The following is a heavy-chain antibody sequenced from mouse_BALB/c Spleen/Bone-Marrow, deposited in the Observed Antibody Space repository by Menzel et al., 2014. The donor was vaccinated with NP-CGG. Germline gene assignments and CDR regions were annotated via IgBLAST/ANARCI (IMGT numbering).Heavy chain of an antibody. CDR1: GFTFNTYA. Sequence: EVKLEESGGGLVQPKGSLKLSCAASGFTFNTYALNWVCQGPGKGLEWVARIRRTSNNYETYYADSVKDRFTISRDDSHSMHYLQMKNQKTEDTAKYYCGGESVSYAMDYWGQGTPVTGSS. D-gene: IGHD1-1*01. V-gene: IGHV10-3*03. CDR3: GGESVSYAMDY. J-gene: IGHJ4*01. CDR2: IRRTSNNYET.